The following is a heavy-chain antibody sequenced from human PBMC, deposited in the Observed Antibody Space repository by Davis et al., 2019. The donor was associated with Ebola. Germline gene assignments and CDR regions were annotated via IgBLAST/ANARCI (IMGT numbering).Heavy chain of an antibody. D-gene: IGHD2-21*02. CDR2: IFYSGST. CDR3: AGGASHCWECFDS. J-gene: IGHJ4*02. CDR1: GGSISSYC. Sequence: SETLSLTCTVSGGSISSYCWSWIRQSPGKGLEWIGYIFYSGSTDYNPSLKNRVTISVDTSKNHLSLRLNSVTAADTAVYYCAGGASHCWECFDSWGTGAPVTVSS. V-gene: IGHV4-59*01.